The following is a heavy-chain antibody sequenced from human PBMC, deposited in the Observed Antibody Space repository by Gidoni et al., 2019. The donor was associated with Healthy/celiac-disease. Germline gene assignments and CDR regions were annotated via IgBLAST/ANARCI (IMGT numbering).Heavy chain of an antibody. CDR1: GGSFSGYY. CDR3: ARIPQWEPFDY. V-gene: IGHV4-34*01. D-gene: IGHD1-26*01. CDR2: INHSGST. J-gene: IGHJ4*02. Sequence: QVQLQQWGAGLLKPSETLSLTCAVYGGSFSGYYWSWIRQPPGKGLEWIGEINHSGSTNYNPSLKRRVTISVDTSKNQFSLKLSSVTAADTAVYYCARIPQWEPFDYWGQGTLVTVSS.